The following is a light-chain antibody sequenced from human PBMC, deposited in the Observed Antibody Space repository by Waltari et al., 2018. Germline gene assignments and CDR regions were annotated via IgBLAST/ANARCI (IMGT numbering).Light chain of an antibody. CDR2: KDS. V-gene: IGLV3-25*03. CDR1: TLPKQF. J-gene: IGLJ2*01. CDR3: QSADNSGTPVV. Sequence: SYDLTQPPSVAVSPGQTARNTCSGNTLPKQFAYWYQQKPGPAPVLMIYKDSERPSGIPERFSGSSSGTTVMLTISGVQAEDEADYYCQSADNSGTPVVFGGGTKLTVL.